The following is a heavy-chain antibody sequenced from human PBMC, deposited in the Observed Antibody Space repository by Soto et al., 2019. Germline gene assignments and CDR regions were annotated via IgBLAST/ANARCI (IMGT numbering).Heavy chain of an antibody. D-gene: IGHD3-10*01. CDR3: ARRRIYYGCYYYGMDV. J-gene: IGHJ6*02. Sequence: SETLSLTCAVYGGSFSGYYWSWIRQPPGKGLEWIGEINHSGSTNYNPSLKSRVTISVDTSKNQFSLKLSSVTAADTAVYYCARRRIYYGCYYYGMDVWGQGTTVTVSS. V-gene: IGHV4-34*01. CDR1: GGSFSGYY. CDR2: INHSGST.